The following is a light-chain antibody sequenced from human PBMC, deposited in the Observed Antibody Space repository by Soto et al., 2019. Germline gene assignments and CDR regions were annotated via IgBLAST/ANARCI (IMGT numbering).Light chain of an antibody. CDR3: QKYNRGPLT. V-gene: IGKV1-27*01. Sequence: DIQMTQSPSSLSASVGDRVTITCRASLPISNYLAWYQQKPGKIPNLLIYAASTLQAGVPSRFIGSGSGTEFTHSIRGLQPEDVGSNYCQKYNRGPLTLGGGTKGDIK. CDR2: AAS. J-gene: IGKJ4*01. CDR1: LPISNY.